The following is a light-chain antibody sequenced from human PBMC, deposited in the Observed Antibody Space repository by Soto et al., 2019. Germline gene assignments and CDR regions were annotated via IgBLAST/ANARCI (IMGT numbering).Light chain of an antibody. V-gene: IGLV1-40*01. CDR3: QSYDSSLSPVV. CDR1: SSNIGAGYD. CDR2: CNS. J-gene: IGLJ2*01. Sequence: QSVLTQPPSVSGAPGQRVTISCTGSSSNIGAGYDVHWYQQLPGTAPKLLIYCNSNRPSGVPDRFSGSKSGTSASLAITGLQAEDEADYYCQSYDSSLSPVVFGGGTKLTVL.